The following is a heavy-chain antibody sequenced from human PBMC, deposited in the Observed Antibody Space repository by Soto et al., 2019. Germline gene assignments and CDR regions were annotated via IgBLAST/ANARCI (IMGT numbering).Heavy chain of an antibody. CDR3: ASAYGDPTSPYGMDV. CDR2: FNAGNGKT. CDR1: GYTFTSYA. D-gene: IGHD4-17*01. V-gene: IGHV1-3*01. J-gene: IGHJ6*02. Sequence: QVQLVQSGAEVKKPGASVQVSCKASGYTFTSYAMHWVRQDLGQRLEWLGWFNAGNGKTKYSKKFQGRVTITRDTSASTVYMELSSLRSENTAVYYCASAYGDPTSPYGMDVWGQGTTVTVSS.